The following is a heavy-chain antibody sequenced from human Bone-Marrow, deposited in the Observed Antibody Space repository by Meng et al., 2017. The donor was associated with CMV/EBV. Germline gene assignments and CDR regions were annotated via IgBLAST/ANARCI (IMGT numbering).Heavy chain of an antibody. Sequence: SETLSLTCTVSGGSISSGGYYWSWIRQHPGKGLEWIGYIYYSGSTYYNPSLKSRVTISVDTSKNQFSLKLSSVTAADTAVYYCASKGVLRFLEWLSIGGNYYGMDVWGQGTTVTVSS. V-gene: IGHV4-31*03. CDR2: IYYSGST. CDR3: ASKGVLRFLEWLSIGGNYYGMDV. CDR1: GGSISSGGYY. J-gene: IGHJ6*02. D-gene: IGHD3-3*01.